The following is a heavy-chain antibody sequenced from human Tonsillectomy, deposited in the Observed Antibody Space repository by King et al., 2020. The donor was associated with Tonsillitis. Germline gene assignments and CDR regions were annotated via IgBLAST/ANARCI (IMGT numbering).Heavy chain of an antibody. CDR1: GYTFSSYA. V-gene: IGHV3-23*03. J-gene: IGHJ5*01. CDR2: IYSGGGNT. Sequence: DVQLVESGGGLVQPGGSLRLSCAASGYTFSSYAMTWVRQAPGKGLEWVSLIYSGGGNTYYADTVKGRFTISRDNSKNTLFLQMNSLRAEDTAVYYCAKGTTASTCWFGSWGQGTLLTVSS. D-gene: IGHD6-13*01. CDR3: AKGTTASTCWFGS.